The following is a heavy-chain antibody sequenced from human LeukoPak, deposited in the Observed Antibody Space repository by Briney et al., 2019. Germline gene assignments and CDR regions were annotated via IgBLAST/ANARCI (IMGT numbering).Heavy chain of an antibody. Sequence: GGSLRLSCAASGFTFSSYEMTWVRQAPGKGLEWVSYISSSGSTIYYADSVKGRFTISRDNAKNSLYLQMNSLRAEDTAVYYCARGGSSWYACFDYWGQGTLVTVSS. J-gene: IGHJ4*02. CDR2: ISSSGSTI. D-gene: IGHD6-13*01. V-gene: IGHV3-48*03. CDR1: GFTFSSYE. CDR3: ARGGSSWYACFDY.